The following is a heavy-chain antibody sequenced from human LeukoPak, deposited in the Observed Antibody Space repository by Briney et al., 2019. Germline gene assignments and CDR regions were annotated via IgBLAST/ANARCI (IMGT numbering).Heavy chain of an antibody. J-gene: IGHJ3*02. Sequence: GRSLRLSCAASGFTFSSYWMHWVRQAPGKGLVWVSRINSDGSSTSYADSVKGRFTISRDNAKNTLYLQMNSLRAEDTAVYYCARGYYYDSSGYPDAFDIWGQGTMVTVSS. CDR2: INSDGSST. D-gene: IGHD3-22*01. V-gene: IGHV3-74*01. CDR1: GFTFSSYW. CDR3: ARGYYYDSSGYPDAFDI.